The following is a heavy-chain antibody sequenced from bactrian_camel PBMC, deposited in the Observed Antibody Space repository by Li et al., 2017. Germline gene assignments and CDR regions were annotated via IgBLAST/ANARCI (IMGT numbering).Heavy chain of an antibody. D-gene: IGHD3*01. V-gene: IGHV3S53*01. CDR1: GYDFSMHC. J-gene: IGHJ4*01. CDR2: ITIEGKT. CDR3: AAGRAGCPIPPATTYDY. Sequence: HVQLVESGGGAVQTGGSLRLSCVGSGYDFSMHCMGWFRQAPGKEREGVAAITIEGKTRYKDSVEGRFTISRDNAKNTVYLEMNNLKPEDTAAYYCAAGRAGCPIPPATTYDYYAQGTQVTVS.